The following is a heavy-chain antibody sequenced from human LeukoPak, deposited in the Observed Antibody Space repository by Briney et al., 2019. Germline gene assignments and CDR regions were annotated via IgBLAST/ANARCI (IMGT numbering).Heavy chain of an antibody. J-gene: IGHJ4*02. D-gene: IGHD2-2*01. CDR3: ARPGYCSSTSCYEIGYYFDY. Sequence: GASVKVSCKASGYTFTGYYMHWVRQAPGQGLEWMGWINPNSGGTNYAQKFQGWVTMTRDTSISTAYMELSRLRSDDTAVYYCARPGYCSSTSCYEIGYYFDYWGQGTLVTVSS. CDR2: INPNSGGT. CDR1: GYTFTGYY. V-gene: IGHV1-2*04.